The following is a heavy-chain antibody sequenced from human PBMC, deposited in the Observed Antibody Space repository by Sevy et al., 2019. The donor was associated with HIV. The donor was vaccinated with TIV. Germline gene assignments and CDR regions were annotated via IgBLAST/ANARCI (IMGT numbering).Heavy chain of an antibody. D-gene: IGHD3-10*01. CDR2: ISSSGSTI. Sequence: GGSLRLSCAASGFTFSDYYMSWIRQAPGKGLEWVSYISSSGSTIYYADSVKGGFTISRDNAKNSLYLQMNSLRAEDTAVYYCARGGQRITMVRGVTRYYYYYGMDVWGQGTTVTVSS. CDR3: ARGGQRITMVRGVTRYYYYYGMDV. CDR1: GFTFSDYY. V-gene: IGHV3-11*01. J-gene: IGHJ6*02.